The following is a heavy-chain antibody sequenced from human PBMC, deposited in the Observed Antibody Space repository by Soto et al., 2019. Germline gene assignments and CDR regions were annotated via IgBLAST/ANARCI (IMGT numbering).Heavy chain of an antibody. Sequence: PGESLKISCKGSGYSFTSYWIGWVRQMPGKGLEWMGIIYPGDSDTRYSPSFQGQVTISADKSISTAYLQWSSLKASDTAMYYCARHMSPPHPAIVVVVAATHRSYYYYGMDVWGQGTTVTVSS. J-gene: IGHJ6*02. CDR2: IYPGDSDT. V-gene: IGHV5-51*01. CDR3: ARHMSPPHPAIVVVVAATHRSYYYYGMDV. D-gene: IGHD2-15*01. CDR1: GYSFTSYW.